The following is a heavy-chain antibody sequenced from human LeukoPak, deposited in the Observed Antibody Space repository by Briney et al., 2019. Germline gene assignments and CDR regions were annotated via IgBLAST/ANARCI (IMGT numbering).Heavy chain of an antibody. J-gene: IGHJ3*02. CDR1: GFLFSSYG. D-gene: IGHD6-19*01. Sequence: PGGSLRLSCAASGFLFSSYGMHWVRQAPGKGLEWVAFIQYDGSNQYYADSVKGRFTITRDNSKNTLYLQMNSLRAEDTAVYYCAKFEPSGWYSDAFDIRGQGTMVTVSS. V-gene: IGHV3-30*02. CDR3: AKFEPSGWYSDAFDI. CDR2: IQYDGSNQ.